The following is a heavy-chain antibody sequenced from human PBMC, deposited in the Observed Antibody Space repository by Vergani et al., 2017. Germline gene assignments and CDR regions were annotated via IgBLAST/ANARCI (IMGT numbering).Heavy chain of an antibody. CDR2: ISAYNGNT. CDR3: ARDPARNWGENPGPFDY. CDR1: GYIFTSYG. V-gene: IGHV1-18*01. Sequence: QVKLVQSGAEVKKPGASVKVSCKASGYIFTSYGISGVRQAPGQGLEGTGWISAYNGNTNYAQKLQGRVTMTTDTSTSTAYMELRSLRSDDTAVYYCARDPARNWGENPGPFDYWGQGTLVTVSS. J-gene: IGHJ4*02. D-gene: IGHD7-27*01.